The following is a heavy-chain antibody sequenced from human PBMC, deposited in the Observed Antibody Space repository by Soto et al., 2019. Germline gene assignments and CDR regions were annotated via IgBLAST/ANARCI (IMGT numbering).Heavy chain of an antibody. CDR2: IIPIFGTA. CDR3: AREVFRFLEWLSPPGYGFDI. V-gene: IGHV1-69*06. Sequence: SVKVSCKASGGTFSSYAISWVRQAPGQGLEWMGGIIPIFGTANYAQKFQGRVTITADKSTSTAYMELSSLRSEDTAVYYCAREVFRFLEWLSPPGYGFDIWGQGTMVTVSS. CDR1: GGTFSSYA. J-gene: IGHJ3*02. D-gene: IGHD3-3*01.